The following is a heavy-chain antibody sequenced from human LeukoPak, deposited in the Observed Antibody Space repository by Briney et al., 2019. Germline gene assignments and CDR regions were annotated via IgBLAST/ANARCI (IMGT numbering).Heavy chain of an antibody. D-gene: IGHD3-9*01. V-gene: IGHV3-33*01. CDR2: IWYGGSNK. CDR3: ARDPYDILTGPQHAFDI. J-gene: IGHJ3*02. CDR1: GFTFSSYG. Sequence: GGSLRLSCAASGFTFSSYGMHWVRQAPGKGLEWVAVIWYGGSNKYYADSVKGRFTISRDNSKNTLYLQMNSLRAEDTAVYYCARDPYDILTGPQHAFDIWGQGTMVTVSS.